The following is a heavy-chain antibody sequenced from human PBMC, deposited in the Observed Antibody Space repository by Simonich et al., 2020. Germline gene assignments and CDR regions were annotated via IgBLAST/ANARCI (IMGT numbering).Heavy chain of an antibody. CDR3: ARHAGFAFDI. CDR1: GGSISSSSYY. J-gene: IGHJ3*02. Sequence: QLQLQESGPGLVKPSETLSLTCTVSGGSISSSSYYWGWIRQPPGKGREWMGSIYYIGSTYYNPSLKGRVTISLDTSKNQFSLKLSSVTAADTTVYYCARHAGFAFDIWGQGTMVTVSS. D-gene: IGHD6-13*01. CDR2: IYYIGST. V-gene: IGHV4-39*01.